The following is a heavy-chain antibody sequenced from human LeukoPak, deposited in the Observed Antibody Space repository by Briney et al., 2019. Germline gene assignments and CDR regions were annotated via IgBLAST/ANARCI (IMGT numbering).Heavy chain of an antibody. CDR3: ARDRVTMVRRTGSGLDV. CDR1: GFTLSDYY. CDR2: ISSSSSYQ. Sequence: KPGGSLRLSRAASGFTLSDYYLSWIRQAPRRGLEWVSYISSSSSYQNYADSVKGRLTISRDNANSSLFLQMNSLRADDTAVYYSARDRVTMVRRTGSGLDVWGQGTTVTVSS. D-gene: IGHD3-10*01. J-gene: IGHJ6*02. V-gene: IGHV3-11*05.